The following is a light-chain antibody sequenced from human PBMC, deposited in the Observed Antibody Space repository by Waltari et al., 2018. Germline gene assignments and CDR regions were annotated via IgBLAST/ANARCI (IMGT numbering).Light chain of an antibody. CDR3: QSTDRSVF. Sequence: SSELTQPPSVTVSPGQTAKITCSGDALATQYGYWYQQKPGQAPVLLIYKDTEGPSGMPERFPGSSSGTTVTLTVSGVQAEDEADYYCQSTDRSVFFGGGTKLTVL. CDR1: ALATQY. V-gene: IGLV3-25*03. J-gene: IGLJ2*01. CDR2: KDT.